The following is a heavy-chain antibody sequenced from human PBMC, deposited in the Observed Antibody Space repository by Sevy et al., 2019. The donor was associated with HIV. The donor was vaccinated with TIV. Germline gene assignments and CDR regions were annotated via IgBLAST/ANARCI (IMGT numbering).Heavy chain of an antibody. Sequence: ASVKVSCKTSGYTFNTYSISWVRQAPGQGLEWMGWISAYNNNTNYAQTLQGRVTMTTNTSTSTVYLELRSLRSDDTALYFCARDPNKWDYFAYWGQGTLVTVSS. D-gene: IGHD1-26*01. CDR1: GYTFNTYS. CDR3: ARDPNKWDYFAY. V-gene: IGHV1-18*01. J-gene: IGHJ4*02. CDR2: ISAYNNNT.